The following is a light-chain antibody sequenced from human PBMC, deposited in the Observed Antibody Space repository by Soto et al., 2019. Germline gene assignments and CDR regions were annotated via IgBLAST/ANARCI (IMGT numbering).Light chain of an antibody. CDR1: SSDVGGYNY. CDR3: SSYTSRSTLDYV. J-gene: IGLJ1*01. Sequence: QSALTEPASVSGSPGQSITISCTGTSSDVGGYNYVSWYQQHPGKAPKLMIYEVSNRPSGVSNRFSGSKSGNTASLTISVLQAEDEADYYCSSYTSRSTLDYVFGSGTKVTVL. V-gene: IGLV2-14*01. CDR2: EVS.